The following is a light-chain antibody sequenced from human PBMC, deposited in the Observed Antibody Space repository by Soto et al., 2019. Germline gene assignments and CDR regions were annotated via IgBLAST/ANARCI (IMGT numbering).Light chain of an antibody. CDR1: SGYSNYK. J-gene: IGLJ2*01. V-gene: IGLV9-49*01. CDR3: GADHGSGSNFVRWVV. Sequence: QAVLTQPPSASASLGASVTLTCTLSSGYSNYKVDWYQQRPGKGPRFVMRVGTGGIVGSKGDGIPDRFSVLGSGLNRYLTIKNIQEEDESDYNCGADHGSGSNFVRWVVFGGGTKLTVL. CDR2: VGTGGIVG.